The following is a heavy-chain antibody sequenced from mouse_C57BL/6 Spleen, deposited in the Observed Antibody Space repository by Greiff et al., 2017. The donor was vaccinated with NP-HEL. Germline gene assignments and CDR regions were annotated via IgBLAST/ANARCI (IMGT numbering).Heavy chain of an antibody. CDR1: GFTFSDYG. J-gene: IGHJ4*01. Sequence: DVKLVESGGGLVKPGGSLKLSCAASGFTFSDYGMHWVRQAPEKGLEWVAYISSGSSTIYYADTVKGRFTISRDNAKNTLFLQMTSLRSEDTAMYYCARRLPPYAMDYWGQRTSVTVSS. D-gene: IGHD2-2*01. CDR3: ARRLPPYAMDY. V-gene: IGHV5-17*01. CDR2: ISSGSSTI.